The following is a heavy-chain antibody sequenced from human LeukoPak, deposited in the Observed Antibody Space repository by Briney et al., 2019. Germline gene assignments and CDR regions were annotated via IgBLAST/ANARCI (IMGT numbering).Heavy chain of an antibody. Sequence: PGGSLRLSCAASGFTFNTYAMSWVRQAPGKGLEWVSDISGSGGVTYYADSVKGRFTTSRDNSKNTLYLRMHSLRVEDTALYYCAKLRTTVTSGMDFWGQGTLVTVSS. D-gene: IGHD4-17*01. V-gene: IGHV3-23*01. CDR1: GFTFNTYA. J-gene: IGHJ4*02. CDR3: AKLRTTVTSGMDF. CDR2: ISGSGGVT.